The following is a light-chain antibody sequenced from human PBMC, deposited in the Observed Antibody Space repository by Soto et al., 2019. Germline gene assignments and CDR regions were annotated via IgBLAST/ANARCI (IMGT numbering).Light chain of an antibody. J-gene: IGKJ1*01. CDR2: DTS. CDR3: HQYNSYTWT. V-gene: IGKV1-5*01. CDR1: HLVSDW. Sequence: DIQMTQSPSTLSGSVGYRVTITCRASHLVSDWLAWYQQKPGNPPNLLIYDTSRFESAVPSRFSASGSGTEFTLTISGLQPDDFATYYCHQYNSYTWTFGQGTKVDIK.